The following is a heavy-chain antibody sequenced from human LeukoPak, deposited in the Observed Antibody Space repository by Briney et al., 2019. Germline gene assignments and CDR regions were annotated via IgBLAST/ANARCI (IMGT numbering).Heavy chain of an antibody. CDR2: IFPGDSDT. CDR3: ARQYDSSGFYPAAFDM. V-gene: IGHV5-51*01. D-gene: IGHD3-22*01. Sequence: KPGESLKISCKASGYSFTSYWIGWARQMPGKGLEWMGIIFPGDSDTRYSPSFQGQVTISADKSISTAYLQWGSLKASDTAMYYCARQYDSSGFYPAAFDMWGQGTMVTVSS. CDR1: GYSFTSYW. J-gene: IGHJ3*02.